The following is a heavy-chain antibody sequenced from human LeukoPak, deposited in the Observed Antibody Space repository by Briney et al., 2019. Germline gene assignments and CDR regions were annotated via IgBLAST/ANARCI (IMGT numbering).Heavy chain of an antibody. V-gene: IGHV3-48*02. J-gene: IGHJ1*01. D-gene: IGHD3-22*01. CDR2: ISCSSTTI. CDR1: GFTFSSYS. CDR3: ARESEYYYYDASGYCPGYFHH. Sequence: PGGSLRLSCAGSGFTFSSYSMNWVRQAPGKGLEWVSYISCSSTTIYYADSVKGRFTISRDNAENSLYLQMNSLRDEDTAVYYCARESEYYYYDASGYCPGYFHHWGQGTLVTVSS.